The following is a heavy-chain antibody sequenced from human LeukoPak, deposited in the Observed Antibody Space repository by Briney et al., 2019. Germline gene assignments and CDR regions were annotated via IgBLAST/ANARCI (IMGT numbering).Heavy chain of an antibody. CDR1: GFTFSSYA. CDR3: AKDLVPCYYGSGPPYYYYMDV. J-gene: IGHJ6*03. D-gene: IGHD3-10*01. Sequence: GGSLRLSCAASGFTFSSYAMSWVRQAPGKGLEWVSAISGSGGSTYYADSVKGRFTISRDNSKNTLYLQMNSLRAEDTAVYYCAKDLVPCYYGSGPPYYYYMDVWGKGTTVTVSS. V-gene: IGHV3-23*01. CDR2: ISGSGGST.